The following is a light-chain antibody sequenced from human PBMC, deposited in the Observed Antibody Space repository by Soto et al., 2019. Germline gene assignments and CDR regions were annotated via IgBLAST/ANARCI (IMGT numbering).Light chain of an antibody. CDR2: KAS. J-gene: IGKJ1*01. CDR1: QSISSW. CDR3: QQYNSYSPWT. Sequence: DIQMTQSPSTLSASVGDRVTITCRASQSISSWLAWYQQKPGKAPKLLIYKASSLESGVPSRFSGSGSGTEVTLTISSLQPDDFATYYCQQYNSYSPWTFGPGTKVEIK. V-gene: IGKV1-5*03.